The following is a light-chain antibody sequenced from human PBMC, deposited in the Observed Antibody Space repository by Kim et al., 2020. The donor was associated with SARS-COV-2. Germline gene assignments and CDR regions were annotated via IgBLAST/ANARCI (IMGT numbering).Light chain of an antibody. CDR2: GAS. Sequence: EIVLTQSPGTLSLSPGERATLSCRASQSVSSNYLAWYQQKPGQAPRLLMYGASSRATGIPDRFSGSGSGTDFTLTIRGLEPEDFAVYYCQQYDSAPVTFGGGTKVDIK. CDR1: QSVSSNY. V-gene: IGKV3-20*01. J-gene: IGKJ4*01. CDR3: QQYDSAPVT.